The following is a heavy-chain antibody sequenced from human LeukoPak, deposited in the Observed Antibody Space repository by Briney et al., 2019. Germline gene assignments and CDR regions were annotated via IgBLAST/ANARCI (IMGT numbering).Heavy chain of an antibody. Sequence: SETLSLTCTVSGGSISSYCWSWIRQPPGKGLEWIGYIYYSGSTNFNPSLKSRVTISVDTSKNQFSLKLSSVTAADTAVYYCARIDPDSSSTLEVFDYWGQGTLVTVSS. CDR2: IYYSGST. D-gene: IGHD6-6*01. J-gene: IGHJ4*02. CDR3: ARIDPDSSSTLEVFDY. CDR1: GGSISSYC. V-gene: IGHV4-59*01.